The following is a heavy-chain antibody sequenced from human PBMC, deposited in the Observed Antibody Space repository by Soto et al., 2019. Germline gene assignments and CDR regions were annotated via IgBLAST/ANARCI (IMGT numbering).Heavy chain of an antibody. J-gene: IGHJ6*02. Sequence: QVQLVQSGAEVKKPGASVKFSCKASGYTFTDYYIFWVRQAPGQGFEWMGLINSNSGGTNYAQKFECRVTMTRETSSITVYIDLSRLTSDDTAVYYCARSRGGYSYYGMDVWGQGTTVTVSS. CDR1: GYTFTDYY. V-gene: IGHV1-2*02. CDR3: ARSRGGYSYYGMDV. CDR2: INSNSGGT. D-gene: IGHD3-16*01.